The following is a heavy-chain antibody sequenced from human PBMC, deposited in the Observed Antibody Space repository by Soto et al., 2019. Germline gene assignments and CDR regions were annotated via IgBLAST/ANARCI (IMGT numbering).Heavy chain of an antibody. J-gene: IGHJ4*02. V-gene: IGHV3-23*01. CDR2: IADTGGDT. CDR3: ARGSTDSYPGSRLFDF. D-gene: IGHD3-10*01. Sequence: CVSLRRPWVAYRITSGSRAMSWVRQAPEECLEWVSTIADTGGDTKYAGSVRGRFTMPRDNSKKTLYLQMNSLRVEDSALYYCARGSTDSYPGSRLFDFWGRGTLVTVSS. CDR1: RITSGSRA.